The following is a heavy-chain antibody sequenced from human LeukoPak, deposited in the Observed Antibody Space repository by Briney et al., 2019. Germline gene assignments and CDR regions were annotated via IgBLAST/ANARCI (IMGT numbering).Heavy chain of an antibody. CDR3: AKDKAVAGQYGMDV. CDR1: GFTVSSNY. Sequence: GGSLRLSCAASGFTVSSNYMSWVRQAPGKGLEWVSVIYSGGSTYYADSVKGRFTISRDNSKNTLYLQMNSLRAEDTAVYYCAKDKAVAGQYGMDVWGQGTTVTVSS. V-gene: IGHV3-66*01. CDR2: IYSGGST. D-gene: IGHD6-19*01. J-gene: IGHJ6*02.